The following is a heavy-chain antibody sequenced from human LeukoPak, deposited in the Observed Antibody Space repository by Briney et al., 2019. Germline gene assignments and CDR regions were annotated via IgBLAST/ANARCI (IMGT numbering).Heavy chain of an antibody. CDR3: AKDISEGGREGI. CDR2: ISSSSSTI. J-gene: IGHJ3*02. CDR1: GFTFSSYA. Sequence: GGSLRLSCAASGFTFSSYAMNWVRQAPGKGLEWVSYISSSSSTIYYADSVKGRFTISRDNAKNSLYLQMNSLRAEDTAVYYCAKDISEGGREGIWGQGTMVTVSS. D-gene: IGHD3-16*01. V-gene: IGHV3-48*01.